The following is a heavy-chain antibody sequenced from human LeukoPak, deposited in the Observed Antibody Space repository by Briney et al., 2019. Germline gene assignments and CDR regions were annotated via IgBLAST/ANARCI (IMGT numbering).Heavy chain of an antibody. J-gene: IGHJ6*02. V-gene: IGHV4-39*01. CDR1: GGSISSSSYY. CDR3: ARGSVDCSSTSCSTIYYYSGMDV. Sequence: SETLSLTCTVSGGSISSSSYYWGWIRQPPGKGLEWIGTIHYSVSTYYNPSLKSRVTISVDTSKNQFSLKLSSVTAADTAVYYCARGSVDCSSTSCSTIYYYSGMDVWGQGTTVTVSS. CDR2: IHYSVST. D-gene: IGHD2-2*01.